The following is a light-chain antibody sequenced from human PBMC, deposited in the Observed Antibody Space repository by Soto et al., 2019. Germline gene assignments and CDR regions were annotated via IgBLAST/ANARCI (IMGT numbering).Light chain of an antibody. Sequence: EVVKTECPATLSVSPGERATLSCRASQSVSSNLAWYQQKPGQAPRLLIYGASTRATGIPARFSGSGSGTEFTLTISSLQSEDFAVYYCQQYNNWPLTFGGGTKVEIK. CDR1: QSVSSN. CDR2: GAS. J-gene: IGKJ4*01. CDR3: QQYNNWPLT. V-gene: IGKV3-15*01.